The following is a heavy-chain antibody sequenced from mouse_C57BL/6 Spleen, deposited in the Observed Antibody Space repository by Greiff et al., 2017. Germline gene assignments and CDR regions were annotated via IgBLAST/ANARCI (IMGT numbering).Heavy chain of an antibody. CDR1: GYTFTSYW. CDR3: ARPAY. V-gene: IGHV1-50*01. Sequence: VQLQQPGAELVKPGASVKLSCKASGYTFTSYWMQWVKQRPGQGLEWIGEIDPSDSYTNYNQKFKGKATLTVDTSSSTAYMQLSSLTSEDSAVYYCARPAYWGQGTTLTVSS. J-gene: IGHJ2*01. CDR2: IDPSDSYT.